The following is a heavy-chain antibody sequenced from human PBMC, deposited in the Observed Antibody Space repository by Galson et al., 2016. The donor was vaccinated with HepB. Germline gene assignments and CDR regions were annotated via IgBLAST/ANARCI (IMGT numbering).Heavy chain of an antibody. V-gene: IGHV1-3*01. CDR3: AREGSYCTLDY. CDR2: INPGNGNT. J-gene: IGHJ4*02. D-gene: IGHD1-26*01. Sequence: SVKVSCKAPGYTFTNYAMHWVRQAPGQRLEWMGWINPGNGNTKYSQKFQGRVTISRDTSASTAYMELRSLISEDTAWYYFAREGSYCTLDYWGQGTLVTVSS. CDR1: GYTFTNYA.